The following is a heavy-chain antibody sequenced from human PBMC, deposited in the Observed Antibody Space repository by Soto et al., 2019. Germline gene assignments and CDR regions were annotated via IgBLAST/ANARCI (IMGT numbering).Heavy chain of an antibody. CDR3: FGVLAEKLDY. D-gene: IGHD3-16*01. V-gene: IGHV4-39*02. Sequence: SETLSLTCTVSGGSVTNSTYHWGWIRQTPGKGPEWIATLYYRGTTDYNSALRSRATMSVETSKDHFSLTLSSVTVADTAVYFCFGVLAEKLDYWGQGTQVPVS. J-gene: IGHJ4*01. CDR2: LYYRGTT. CDR1: GGSVTNSTYH.